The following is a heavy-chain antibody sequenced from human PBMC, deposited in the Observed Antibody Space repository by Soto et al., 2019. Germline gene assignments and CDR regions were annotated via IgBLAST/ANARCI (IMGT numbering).Heavy chain of an antibody. CDR3: ARSLGGGYSSSCYTSDAFDI. CDR1: GFTFSSYS. CDR2: ISSSSSYI. J-gene: IGHJ3*02. V-gene: IGHV3-21*01. Sequence: GGSLRLSCAASGFTFSSYSMNWVRQAPGKGLEWVSSISSSSSYIYYADSVKGRFTISRDNAKNSLYLQMNSLRAEDTAVYYCARSLGGGYSSSCYTSDAFDIWGQGTMVTVSS. D-gene: IGHD6-6*01.